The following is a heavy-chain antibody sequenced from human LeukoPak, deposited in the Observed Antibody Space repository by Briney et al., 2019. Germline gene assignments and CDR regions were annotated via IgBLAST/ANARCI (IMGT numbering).Heavy chain of an antibody. J-gene: IGHJ4*02. CDR2: INPNSGGT. D-gene: IGHD3-10*01. CDR3: ARAKGRGPLFDY. Sequence: GESLKISCKGSGYSFTSYWIGWVRQAPGQGLEWMGWINPNSGGTNYAQKFQGWVTMTRDTSISTAYMELSRLRSDDTAVYYCARAKGRGPLFDYWGQGTLVTVSS. V-gene: IGHV1-2*04. CDR1: GYSFTSYW.